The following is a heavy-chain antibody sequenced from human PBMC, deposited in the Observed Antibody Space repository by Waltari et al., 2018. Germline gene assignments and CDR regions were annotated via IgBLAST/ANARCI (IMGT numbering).Heavy chain of an antibody. V-gene: IGHV4-39*01. Sequence: QLQLQESGPGLLKPSETLSLTCTVSAGSIRTHFNLGWIRQPPGKGLEWMGNIQYRGSTFYTPSLESRVTISLDTWKNQFSLRLSSVGAADTAVYFCGRIAFGDEGGYFQYWGQGTLVTVSS. CDR2: IQYRGST. CDR1: AGSIRTHFN. D-gene: IGHD4-17*01. J-gene: IGHJ1*01. CDR3: GRIAFGDEGGYFQY.